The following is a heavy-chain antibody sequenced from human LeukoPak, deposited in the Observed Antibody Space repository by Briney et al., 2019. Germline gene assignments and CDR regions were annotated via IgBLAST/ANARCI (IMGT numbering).Heavy chain of an antibody. D-gene: IGHD1-26*01. Sequence: GGSLRLSCVASGVTLSNYAMSWARQAPGKGLEWVSGISSSGSGGNTYYADSVKGRFTISRDNSKNTLYLQMNSLRAEDTAVYYCAKGTSRGATTGGAFDYWGQGTLVTVSS. CDR2: ISSSGSGGNT. J-gene: IGHJ4*02. CDR1: GVTLSNYA. V-gene: IGHV3-23*01. CDR3: AKGTSRGATTGGAFDY.